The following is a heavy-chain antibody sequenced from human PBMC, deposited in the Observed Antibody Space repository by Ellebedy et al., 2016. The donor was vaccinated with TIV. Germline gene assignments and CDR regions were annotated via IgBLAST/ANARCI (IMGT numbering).Heavy chain of an antibody. CDR2: IYYSGST. CDR1: GGSVSSGSYY. Sequence: GSLRLSXTVSGGSVSSGSYYWSWIRQPPGKGLEWIGYIYYSGSTNYNPSLKSRVTISVDTSKNQFSLKLSSVTAADTAVYYCARVSIAARGPDFDYWGQGTLVTVSS. CDR3: ARVSIAARGPDFDY. V-gene: IGHV4-61*01. D-gene: IGHD6-6*01. J-gene: IGHJ4*02.